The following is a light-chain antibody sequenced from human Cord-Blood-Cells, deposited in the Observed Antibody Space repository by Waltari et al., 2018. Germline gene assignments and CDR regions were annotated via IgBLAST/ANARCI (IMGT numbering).Light chain of an antibody. Sequence: QSVLTQPPSASGTPGLRVTISCSGSSSNIRSNTVNWYQELPGTAANLLFYRNNRGPSGAPDRLSGAKSGTSAFRGISWLQSEDGADYDCAALDDSLNGYAFGTGTK. V-gene: IGLV1-44*01. CDR3: AALDDSLNGYA. CDR2: RNN. CDR1: SSNIRSNT. J-gene: IGLJ1*01.